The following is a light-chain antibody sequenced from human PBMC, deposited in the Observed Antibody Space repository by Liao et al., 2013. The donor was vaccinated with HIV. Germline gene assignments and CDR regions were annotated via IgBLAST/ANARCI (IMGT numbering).Light chain of an antibody. CDR2: QDN. V-gene: IGLV3-1*01. Sequence: SSVLTQPPSVSVAPGQTASIPCSGDRLGDKYACWYQQKPGQSPVLLLYQDNRRPSGIPDRFSGSYSGNTATLTITGTQALDEADYYCQAWDSRGVFGTGTKVIVL. CDR1: RLGDKY. CDR3: QAWDSRGV. J-gene: IGLJ1*01.